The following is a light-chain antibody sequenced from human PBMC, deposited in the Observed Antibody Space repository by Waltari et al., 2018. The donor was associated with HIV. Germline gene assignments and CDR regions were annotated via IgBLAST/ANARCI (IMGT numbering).Light chain of an antibody. CDR1: NIGSKS. J-gene: IGLJ3*02. CDR2: DDS. CDR3: QVWDIGSDHPNWV. Sequence: SYVLTQSPSVSGAPGRTARITCGGNNIGSKSVHWYQQKPGQAPVLIIHDDSDRPSGIPERVSGSNYGNTATLSISRGEVGDEADYYWQVWDIGSDHPNWVFGGGTKLTVL. V-gene: IGLV3-21*04.